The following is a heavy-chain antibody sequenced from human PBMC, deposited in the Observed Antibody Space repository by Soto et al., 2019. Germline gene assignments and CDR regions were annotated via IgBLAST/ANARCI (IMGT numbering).Heavy chain of an antibody. D-gene: IGHD3-9*01. CDR2: LGGGGDT. Sequence: PGGFLRLSCAASGFTFGTYTMNWVRQAPGKGLEWVSALGGGGDTHYAESVKGRFTISRDYSKNILLLQMNSLRDEDSAIYYCTKDRHPDGIWTFDFWGQGTLVTVS. V-gene: IGHV3-23*01. CDR3: TKDRHPDGIWTFDF. CDR1: GFTFGTYT. J-gene: IGHJ4*02.